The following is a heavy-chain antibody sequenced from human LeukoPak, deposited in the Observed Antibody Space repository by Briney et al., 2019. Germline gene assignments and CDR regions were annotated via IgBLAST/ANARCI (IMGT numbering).Heavy chain of an antibody. CDR3: AGYRPSPPYDY. CDR1: GYSISSGYY. V-gene: IGHV4-38-2*02. Sequence: SETLSLTCTVSGYSISSGYYWGWIRQPPGKGLEWIGSSYHSGSTYHNPSLKSRVTISVDTSKNQFSLKLSSVTAADTAVYYCAGYRPSPPYDYWGQGTLVTVSS. J-gene: IGHJ4*02. D-gene: IGHD6-13*01. CDR2: SYHSGST.